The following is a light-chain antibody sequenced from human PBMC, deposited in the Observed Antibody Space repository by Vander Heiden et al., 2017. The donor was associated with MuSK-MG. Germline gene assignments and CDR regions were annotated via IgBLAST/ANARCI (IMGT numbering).Light chain of an antibody. J-gene: IGKJ3*01. V-gene: IGKV1-39*01. CDR3: QQSYSTPRT. Sequence: DIQMTQSPSSLSASVGDRVTITCRASQSISSYLSWYQQKPGKAPQLLIYAASSLQSGVPSRFSGSGSGTDFTLTISSLQPEDFATYFCQQSYSTPRTFGHGTKVDIK. CDR2: AAS. CDR1: QSISSY.